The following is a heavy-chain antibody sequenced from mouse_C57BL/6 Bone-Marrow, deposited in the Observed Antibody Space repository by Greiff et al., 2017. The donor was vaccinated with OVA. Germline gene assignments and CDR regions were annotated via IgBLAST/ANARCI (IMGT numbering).Heavy chain of an antibody. J-gene: IGHJ4*01. CDR2: IYPGNSDT. CDR3: TNNTTVVEYCAMDY. D-gene: IGHD1-1*01. Sequence: VQLKQSGTVLARPGASVKMSCKTSGYTFTSYWMNWVKQRPGQGLEWIGAIYPGNSDTSYNQKFKGKAKLTAVTSASTAYMELSSRKNEDTAVYYCTNNTTVVEYCAMDYWGQGSSVTVSS. CDR1: GYTFTSYW. V-gene: IGHV1-5*01.